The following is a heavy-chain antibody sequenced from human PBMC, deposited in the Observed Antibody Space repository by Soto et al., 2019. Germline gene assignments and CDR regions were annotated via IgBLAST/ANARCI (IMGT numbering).Heavy chain of an antibody. CDR2: INPNSGGT. V-gene: IGHV1-2*02. CDR1: GYTFTGYY. J-gene: IGHJ6*02. CDR3: ARDPAIVVVPAATSNGMDV. Sequence: QVQLVQSGAEVKKPGASVKVSCKASGYTFTGYYMHWVRQAPGKGLEWMGWINPNSGGTNYAQKFQGRVTMTRDTSISTAYMELSRLRSDDTAVYYCARDPAIVVVPAATSNGMDVWGQGTTVTVSS. D-gene: IGHD2-2*01.